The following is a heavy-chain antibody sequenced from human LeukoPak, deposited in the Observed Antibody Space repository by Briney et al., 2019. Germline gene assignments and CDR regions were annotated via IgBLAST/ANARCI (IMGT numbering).Heavy chain of an antibody. D-gene: IGHD2-15*01. CDR3: ARGGGYCSGGSCCLHDY. V-gene: IGHV3-48*01. CDR1: GFTFSSYS. CDR2: ISSSSTI. J-gene: IGHJ4*02. Sequence: GGSLRLSCAASGFTFSSYSMNWVRQAPGKGLEWVSYISSSSTIYYADSVKGRFTISRDNAKNSLYLQMNSLRAEDTAVYYCARGGGYCSGGSCCLHDYWGQGTLVTVSS.